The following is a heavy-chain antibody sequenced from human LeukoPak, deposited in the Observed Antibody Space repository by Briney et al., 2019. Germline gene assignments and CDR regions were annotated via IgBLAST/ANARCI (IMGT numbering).Heavy chain of an antibody. V-gene: IGHV4-30-4*01. J-gene: IGHJ3*02. CDR1: GGSISSGDYY. CDR2: IYYSGIT. D-gene: IGHD2-21*02. Sequence: SQTLSLTCTVSGGSISSGDYYWSWIRQPPGKGLEWIGYIYYSGITYYNPSLKSRVTISVDTSKNQFSLKLSSVTAADTAVYYCARGVTAIWGAFDIWGQGTMVTVSS. CDR3: ARGVTAIWGAFDI.